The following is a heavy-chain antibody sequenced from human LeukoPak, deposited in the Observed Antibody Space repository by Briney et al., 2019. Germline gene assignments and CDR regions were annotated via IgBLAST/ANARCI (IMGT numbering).Heavy chain of an antibody. J-gene: IGHJ6*02. CDR1: GYTLTDLS. Sequence: AAVKVSCKVSGYTLTDLSMHWVRQAPGKGLEWMGGFDSEDGETIYAQKFRGRVTMTEDTSTDTAYMELSSLRSEDTAVYYCATPILEWASLDVWGQGTTVTVSS. CDR2: FDSEDGET. D-gene: IGHD3-3*01. V-gene: IGHV1-24*01. CDR3: ATPILEWASLDV.